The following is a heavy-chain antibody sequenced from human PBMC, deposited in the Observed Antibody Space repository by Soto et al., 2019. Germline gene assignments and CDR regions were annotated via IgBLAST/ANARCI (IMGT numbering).Heavy chain of an antibody. V-gene: IGHV2-5*02. CDR1: AFSLRPRGVG. Sequence: QITLKESGPTLVKPTQTLTLTCTFSAFSLRPRGVGVGWFRQPPGKALEWLALIYWDDDKRYNPSLKSRLTITKDTSRNQVVLTMTNMDPVDTGTYYCAHGDGSYYDISGRLGCDPLGQGTLVTVSS. J-gene: IGHJ5*02. CDR3: AHGDGSYYDISGRLGCDP. D-gene: IGHD3-22*01. CDR2: IYWDDDK.